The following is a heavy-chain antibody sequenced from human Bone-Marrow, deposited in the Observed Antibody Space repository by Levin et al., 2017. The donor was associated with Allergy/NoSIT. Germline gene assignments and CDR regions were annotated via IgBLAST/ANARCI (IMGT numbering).Heavy chain of an antibody. CDR2: IYSGGST. Sequence: GVLKISCAASGFTVSSNYMSWVRQAPGKGLEWVSVIYSGGSTYYADSVKGRFTISRDNSKNTLYLQMNSLRTEDTAVYYCARDKDEDDLFDYWGQGTLVTVSS. V-gene: IGHV3-66*01. J-gene: IGHJ4*02. CDR1: GFTVSSNY. D-gene: IGHD2-15*01. CDR3: ARDKDEDDLFDY.